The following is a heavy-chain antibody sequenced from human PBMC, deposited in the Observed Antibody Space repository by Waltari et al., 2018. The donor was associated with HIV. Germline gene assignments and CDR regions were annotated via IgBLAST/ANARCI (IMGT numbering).Heavy chain of an antibody. Sequence: QLQLQESGPGLVKPSETLSLTCTVSGGSISSSSYYWGWIRQPPGKGLEWIGSIYYSGSTYYNPSLKSRVTISVDTSKNQFSLKLSSVTAADTAVYYCARGLGTGVGPYYFDYWGQGTLVTVSS. CDR2: IYYSGST. V-gene: IGHV4-39*01. CDR1: GGSISSSSYY. D-gene: IGHD3-9*01. J-gene: IGHJ4*02. CDR3: ARGLGTGVGPYYFDY.